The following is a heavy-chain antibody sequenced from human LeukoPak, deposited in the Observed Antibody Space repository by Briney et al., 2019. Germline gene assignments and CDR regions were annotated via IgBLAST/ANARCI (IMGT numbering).Heavy chain of an antibody. Sequence: ASVKVSCKASGYTFTGYYMHWVRQAPGQGLEWMGWINPNSGGTNYAQKFQGRVTMTRDTSISTAYMELSRLRSDDTAVYYCARGVEQQLIHLNWFDPWGQGTLVTVSS. J-gene: IGHJ5*02. CDR2: INPNSGGT. V-gene: IGHV1-2*02. CDR1: GYTFTGYY. D-gene: IGHD6-13*01. CDR3: ARGVEQQLIHLNWFDP.